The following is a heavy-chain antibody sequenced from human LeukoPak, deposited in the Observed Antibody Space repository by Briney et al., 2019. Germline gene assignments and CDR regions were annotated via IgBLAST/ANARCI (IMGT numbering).Heavy chain of an antibody. D-gene: IGHD5-24*01. J-gene: IGHJ4*02. V-gene: IGHV4-59*01. Sequence: KPSETLSLTCSVSGVSISNYYWSWIRQLPGKGLEWIGYIYYSGSTNYSPSLKSRVTISLDTSKNQFSLKLSSVTAADTAVYYCARGGGYRVDYWGQGTPVTVSS. CDR1: GVSISNYY. CDR3: ARGGGYRVDY. CDR2: IYYSGST.